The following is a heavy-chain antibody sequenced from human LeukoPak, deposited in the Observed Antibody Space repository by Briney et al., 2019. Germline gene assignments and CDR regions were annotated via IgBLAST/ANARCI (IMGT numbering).Heavy chain of an antibody. CDR3: AKDGGDYQNWFDP. V-gene: IGHV3-30*18. D-gene: IGHD2-21*01. CDR1: GFTFSSYG. J-gene: IGHJ5*02. CDR2: ISYEGSNK. Sequence: GGSLRLSCAASGFTFSSYGMHWVRQAPGKGLEWVAVISYEGSNKYYADSVKGRFTISRDNSKNTLYLQMNSLRAEDTAVYYCAKDGGDYQNWFDPWGQGTLVTVSS.